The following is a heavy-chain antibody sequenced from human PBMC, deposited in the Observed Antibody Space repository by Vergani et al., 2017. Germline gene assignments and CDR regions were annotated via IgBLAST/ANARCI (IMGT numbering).Heavy chain of an antibody. J-gene: IGHJ6*03. V-gene: IGHV3-48*04. CDR3: ARLAVAGYYMDV. Sequence: EVQLVESGGGLAQPGGSLRLSCAASGFTFSSYNMNWVRQAPGKGLEWVSYISSSGSTIYYADSVKGRFTISRDNAKNSLYLQMNSLRAEDTAVYYCARLAVAGYYMDVWGKGTTVTVSS. CDR2: ISSSGSTI. CDR1: GFTFSSYN. D-gene: IGHD6-19*01.